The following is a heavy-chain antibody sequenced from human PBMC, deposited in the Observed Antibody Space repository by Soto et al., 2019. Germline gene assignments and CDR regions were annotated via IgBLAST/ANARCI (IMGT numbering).Heavy chain of an antibody. D-gene: IGHD1-1*01. CDR3: VRDGTKTLRDWFDP. CDR1: VASISGFY. J-gene: IGHJ5*02. CDR2: TYATGTT. V-gene: IGHV4-4*07. Sequence: SEAVSLTCTVSVASISGFYWSWIRKSAGKGLEWIGRTYATGTTDYNPSLKSRVMMSVDTSKKQFSLKLRSVTAADTAVYYCVRDGTKTLRDWFDPWGQEISVTVSS.